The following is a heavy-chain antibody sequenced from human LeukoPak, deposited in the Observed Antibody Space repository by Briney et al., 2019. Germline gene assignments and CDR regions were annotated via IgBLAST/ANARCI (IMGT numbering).Heavy chain of an antibody. Sequence: GGSLRLSCAASGFTVSSNYMSWVRQAPGKGLEWVSVIYSSGSTYYSDSVKGRFTISRDNSKNTLYLQMNSLRAEDTAVYYCARGLYYFDTSGYLYYWGQGTLVTVSS. CDR1: GFTVSSNY. CDR2: IYSSGST. J-gene: IGHJ4*02. CDR3: ARGLYYFDTSGYLYY. V-gene: IGHV3-53*01. D-gene: IGHD3-22*01.